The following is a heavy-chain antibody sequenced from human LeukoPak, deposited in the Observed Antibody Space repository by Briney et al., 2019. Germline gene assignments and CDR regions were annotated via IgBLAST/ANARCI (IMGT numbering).Heavy chain of an antibody. CDR3: ARSPAARRYYYGSGSLNWFDP. Sequence: PSETLSLTCSVSGDSISSSSSYWGWIRQPPGKGLEWIGSIYHSGSTYYNPSLKSRVTISVDTSKNQFSLKLSSVTAADTAVYYCARSPAARRYYYGSGSLNWFDPWGQGTLVTVSS. CDR1: GDSISSSSSY. CDR2: IYHSGST. D-gene: IGHD3-10*01. J-gene: IGHJ5*02. V-gene: IGHV4-39*07.